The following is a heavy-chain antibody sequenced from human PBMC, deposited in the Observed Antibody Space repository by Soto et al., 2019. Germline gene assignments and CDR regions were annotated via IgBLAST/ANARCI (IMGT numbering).Heavy chain of an antibody. CDR1: GVAFRGSY. CDR3: AGFKEGKIVGLRWLDP. J-gene: IGHJ5*02. Sequence: DLEESGGGLVEPGGSLRLTCVGSGVAFRGSYMNWIRQAPGKGLEWISYISDTGRTIHYADSVKGRFVISRDNSRDSLYLQMNDLRADDTAIYYCAGFKEGKIVGLRWLDPWGQGTRVTVAS. D-gene: IGHD3-16*02. V-gene: IGHV3-11*01. CDR2: ISDTGRTI.